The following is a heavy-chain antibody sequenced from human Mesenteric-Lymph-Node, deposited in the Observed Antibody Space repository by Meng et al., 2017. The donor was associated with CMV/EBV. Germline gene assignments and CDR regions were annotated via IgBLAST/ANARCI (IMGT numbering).Heavy chain of an antibody. V-gene: IGHV3-23*01. J-gene: IGHJ4*02. CDR1: GFTFSSYA. CDR2: IIGSGGST. D-gene: IGHD4-23*01. Sequence: GGSLRLSCAASGFTFSSYAMSWVRQAPGKGLEWVSAIIGSGGSTYYADSVKGRFTISRDNSKNTLYLQMNSLRAGDTAVYYCASSTQAVVTNWGQGTLVTVSS. CDR3: ASSTQAVVTN.